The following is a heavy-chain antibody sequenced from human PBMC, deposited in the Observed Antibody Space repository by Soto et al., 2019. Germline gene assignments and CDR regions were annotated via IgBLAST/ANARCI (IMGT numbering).Heavy chain of an antibody. V-gene: IGHV3-66*04. CDR3: ARHYYGSGSYYRNDY. D-gene: IGHD3-10*01. CDR2: IYSGGST. Sequence: PGGSLRLSCAASGFTVSSNYMSWVRQAPGKGLEWVSVIYSGGSTYYADSVKGRFTISRDNSKNTLYLQMNSLRAEDTAVYYCARHYYGSGSYYRNDYWGQGTLVTVSS. CDR1: GFTVSSNY. J-gene: IGHJ4*02.